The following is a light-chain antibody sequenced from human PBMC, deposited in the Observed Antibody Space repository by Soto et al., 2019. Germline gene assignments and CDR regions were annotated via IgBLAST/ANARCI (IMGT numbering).Light chain of an antibody. CDR1: QSVSSN. CDR2: DAY. V-gene: IGKV3-11*01. CDR3: QQRSNWPRT. Sequence: EIVLTQSPATLSLSPGERATLSCRASQSVSSNLAWYQQKPGQAPRLLIFDAYNRATGIPGRFSGSGSGTDFTLTISSLEPEDFAVYYCQQRSNWPRTFGGGTKVEIK. J-gene: IGKJ4*01.